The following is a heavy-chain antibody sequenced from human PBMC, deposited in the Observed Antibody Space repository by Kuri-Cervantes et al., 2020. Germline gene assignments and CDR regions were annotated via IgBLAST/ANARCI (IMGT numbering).Heavy chain of an antibody. V-gene: IGHV4-59*13. D-gene: IGHD6-19*01. CDR1: GGSISSYY. CDR3: ARDSGWIGFDF. J-gene: IGHJ3*01. Sequence: SEPLSLTRTVSGGSISSYYWSWIRQPPGKGLEWIGYIYYSGSTNYNPSLTSRVTISVDTSKNQFSLQLSSVTAADTAVYYCARDSGWIGFDFWGQGTVVTVSS. CDR2: IYYSGST.